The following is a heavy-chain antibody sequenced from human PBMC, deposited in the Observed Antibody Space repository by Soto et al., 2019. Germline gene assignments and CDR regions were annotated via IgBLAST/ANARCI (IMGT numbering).Heavy chain of an antibody. CDR1: GDSVTISDYY. Sequence: QLQLQESGPGLVKPSETLSLTCTVSGDSVTISDYYWGWIRQPPGKGLEWIGSIHYSGSTYYNPSRKRRVTISGATSKKQFSLKLTSVTAADAAVYYCAAHDSGGYYAEYWGQGTLVTVSA. J-gene: IGHJ4*02. CDR2: IHYSGST. CDR3: AAHDSGGYYAEY. D-gene: IGHD3-22*01. V-gene: IGHV4-39*01.